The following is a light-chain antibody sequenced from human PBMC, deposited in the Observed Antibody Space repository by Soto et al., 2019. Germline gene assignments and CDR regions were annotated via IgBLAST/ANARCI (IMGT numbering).Light chain of an antibody. J-gene: IGLJ1*01. V-gene: IGLV1-40*01. CDR2: DSN. CDR3: QSYGTSLSGLYV. CDR1: SSNIGAGRD. Sequence: QSVLTQPPSVSGAPGQRVIISCTGSSSNIGAGRDVHWYRQFPGEAPKFLISDSNHRPSGVPDRFSVSKSGASASLAITGLRPEDEVDYFCQSYGTSLSGLYVFGTGTKVTVL.